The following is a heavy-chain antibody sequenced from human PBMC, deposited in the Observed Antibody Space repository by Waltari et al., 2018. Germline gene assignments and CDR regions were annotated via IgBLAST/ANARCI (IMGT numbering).Heavy chain of an antibody. CDR1: GFTFSNYV. D-gene: IGHD2-15*01. V-gene: IGHV3-23*01. CDR2: MSGGSATK. Sequence: EVQLLESGGGLVQPGGSLRLSCAASGFTFSNYVMSWVRQAPGQGREWVSSMSGGSATKQDAESVKGRFTISRDNSRNTLYLQMSSLRVDDTAVYYCARRPACSGGTCAFDYWGQGTLVTVSS. J-gene: IGHJ4*02. CDR3: ARRPACSGGTCAFDY.